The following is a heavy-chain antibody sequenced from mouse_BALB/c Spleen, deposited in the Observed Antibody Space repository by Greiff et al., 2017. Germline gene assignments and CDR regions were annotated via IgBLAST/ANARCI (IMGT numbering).Heavy chain of an antibody. CDR2: ISSGGSYT. CDR3: ARHNGDGNHWYFDV. Sequence: EVQLQESGGDLVKPGGSLKLSCAASGFTFSSYGMSWVRQTPDKRLEWVATISSGGSYTYYPDSVKGRFTISRDNAKNTLYLQMSSLKSEDTAMYYCARHNGDGNHWYFDVWGAGTTVTVSS. CDR1: GFTFSSYG. D-gene: IGHD2-1*01. J-gene: IGHJ1*01. V-gene: IGHV5-6*01.